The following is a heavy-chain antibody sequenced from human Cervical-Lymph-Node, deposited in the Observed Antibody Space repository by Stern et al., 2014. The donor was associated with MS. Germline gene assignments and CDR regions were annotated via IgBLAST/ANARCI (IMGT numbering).Heavy chain of an antibody. Sequence: VQLVQSGAEVKKPGSSVKVSCKASGGTFSSYAISWVRQDPGQGLEWMGGRIPIFGTANYAQKFQGRVTITSDESTSTAVMELSSLRSEDTAVYYCARAPLGYCSSTSFSRYYFDYWGQGTLVTVSS. D-gene: IGHD2-2*01. J-gene: IGHJ4*02. V-gene: IGHV1-69*01. CDR1: GGTFSSYA. CDR2: RIPIFGTA. CDR3: ARAPLGYCSSTSFSRYYFDY.